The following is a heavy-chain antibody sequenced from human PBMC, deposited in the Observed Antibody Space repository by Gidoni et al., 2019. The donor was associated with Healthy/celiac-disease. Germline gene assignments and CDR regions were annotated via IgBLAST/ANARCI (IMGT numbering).Heavy chain of an antibody. J-gene: IGHJ4*02. CDR3: ARVYGAAGYYDSEDY. CDR2: LIPILSTA. CDR1: RGTLSSYA. V-gene: IGHV1-69*01. D-gene: IGHD3-22*01. Sequence: QVHLVQSGAEVKMHGPSVKVYCKDSRGTLSSYAISCVRQSPGQGLEWMGGLIPILSTANDAQKFQGRVKITADESTSTAYMELSSLRSEYTAVYYCARVYGAAGYYDSEDYWGQGTLVTVSS.